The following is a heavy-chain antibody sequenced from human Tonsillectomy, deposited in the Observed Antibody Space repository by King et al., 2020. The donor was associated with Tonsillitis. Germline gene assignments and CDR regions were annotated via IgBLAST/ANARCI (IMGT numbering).Heavy chain of an antibody. CDR3: AAGGWLYYFDY. D-gene: IGHD6-19*01. CDR1: GLTFSSYA. J-gene: IGHJ4*02. V-gene: IGHV3-23*04. CDR2: ISGSGGRA. Sequence: VQLVESGGGLVQPGGSLRLSCGASGLTFSSYAMTWVRQAPGKGLEWVSSISGSGGRAYYADSVKGRFTISRGNSKNTLFLQINSLRAQDTAVYYCAAGGWLYYFDYWGQGTLVTVSS.